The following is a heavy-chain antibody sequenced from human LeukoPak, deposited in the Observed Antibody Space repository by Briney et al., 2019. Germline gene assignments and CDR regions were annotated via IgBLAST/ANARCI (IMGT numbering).Heavy chain of an antibody. J-gene: IGHJ5*02. CDR1: GGSLSGYY. CDR2: INDSGST. Sequence: PSETLSLTCAVYGGSLSGYYWSWIRQSPGKGLEWIGEINDSGSTNYNPSLKSRVTISVDTSKNQFSLKLTSVTAADTAVYYCARDKGQYGSGTRGFTWFDPWGQGTLVTVSS. CDR3: ARDKGQYGSGTRGFTWFDP. D-gene: IGHD3-10*01. V-gene: IGHV4-34*01.